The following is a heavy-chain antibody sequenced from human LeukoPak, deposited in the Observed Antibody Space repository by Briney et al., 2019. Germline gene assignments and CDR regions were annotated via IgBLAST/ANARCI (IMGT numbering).Heavy chain of an antibody. CDR3: ARTRTVYYDFWSGYTKNPYFDY. J-gene: IGHJ4*02. D-gene: IGHD3-3*01. CDR2: MNPNSGNT. V-gene: IGHV1-8*03. CDR1: GYTFTGYY. Sequence: GASVKVSCKASGYTFTGYYMHWVRQAPGQGLEWMGWMNPNSGNTGYAQKFQGRVTITRNTSISTAYMELSSLRSEDTAVYYCARTRTVYYDFWSGYTKNPYFDYWGQGTLVTVSS.